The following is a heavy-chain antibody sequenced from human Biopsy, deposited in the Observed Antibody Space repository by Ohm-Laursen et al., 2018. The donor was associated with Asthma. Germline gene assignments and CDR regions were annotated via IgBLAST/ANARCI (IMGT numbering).Heavy chain of an antibody. CDR3: ARTYYDFLTGEVKDVFGV. CDR1: GYNFISFT. Sequence: ASVKVSSKASGYNFISFTIHWVRQAPGQRLEWMGWVNTGIGDTKYSQKFQGRVTITRDTSASTAYMELRSLRSEDTATYYCARTYYDFLTGEVKDVFGVWGQGTMVTVSS. CDR2: VNTGIGDT. D-gene: IGHD3-9*01. J-gene: IGHJ3*01. V-gene: IGHV1-3*04.